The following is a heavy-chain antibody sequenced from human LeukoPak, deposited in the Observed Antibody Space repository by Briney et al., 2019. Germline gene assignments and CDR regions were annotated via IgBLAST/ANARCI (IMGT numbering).Heavy chain of an antibody. CDR3: AREYCASNCYFDY. J-gene: IGHJ4*02. CDR2: IFSSGIT. V-gene: IGHV4-59*01. CDR1: GGSISSYY. Sequence: SETLSLTCTVSGGSISSYYWSWIRQPPGKGLEWIGYIFSSGITNYNPSLKSRVTISLDTSKNQFSLKLSSVTAADTAVYYCAREYCASNCYFDYWGQGTLVTVSS. D-gene: IGHD2-21*02.